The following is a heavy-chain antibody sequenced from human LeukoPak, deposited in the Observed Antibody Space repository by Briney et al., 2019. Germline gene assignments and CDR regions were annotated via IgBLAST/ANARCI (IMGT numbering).Heavy chain of an antibody. Sequence: GGSLTLSCAASGVTFSSYWMNWARQAPGKGLEWVASINHNGNVNYYVVSVKGRFTISRDNAKNSLYLQMSNLRAEDTAVYFCARGGGLDVCGEGATVTVSS. CDR1: GVTFSSYW. V-gene: IGHV3-7*03. J-gene: IGHJ6*04. CDR2: INHNGNVN. CDR3: ARGGGLDV. D-gene: IGHD3-16*01.